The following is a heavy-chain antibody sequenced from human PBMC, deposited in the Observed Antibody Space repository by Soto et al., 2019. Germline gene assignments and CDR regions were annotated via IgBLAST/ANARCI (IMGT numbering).Heavy chain of an antibody. V-gene: IGHV1-69*01. J-gene: IGHJ6*02. CDR3: ASVRISFLRRGGQYYEDGMDV. Sequence: EQLVQSGAEVKKPGSSVKVSCEASGGTFSTYSINWVRQAPGHGLEWMGEVIPYFGTANHAQKFQGRGTLTVDASTSTAYMELRSLRSEDTALYYCASVRISFLRRGGQYYEDGMDVWGQGTRVTVSS. D-gene: IGHD3-3*01. CDR1: GGTFSTYS. CDR2: VIPYFGTA.